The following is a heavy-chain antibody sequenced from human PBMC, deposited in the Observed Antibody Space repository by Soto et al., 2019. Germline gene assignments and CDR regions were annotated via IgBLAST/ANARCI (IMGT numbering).Heavy chain of an antibody. V-gene: IGHV3-74*01. J-gene: IGHJ5*02. CDR1: GLTFSSYW. CDR3: ARDYSEGNWFDP. D-gene: IGHD2-21*01. CDR2: INNDGSNA. Sequence: GGSLRLSSAASGLTFSSYWMHWVRQAPGKGLVWVSRINNDGSNARYADSVKGRFTISRDNAKNTVYLQMNSLRAEDTAVYYCARDYSEGNWFDPWGQGTLVTVSS.